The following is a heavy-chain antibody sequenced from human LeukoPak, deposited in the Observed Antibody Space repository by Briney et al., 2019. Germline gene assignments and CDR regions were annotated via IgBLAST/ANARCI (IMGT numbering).Heavy chain of an antibody. V-gene: IGHV3-30*18. Sequence: GGSLRLSCAASGFTFSSYGMHWVRQAPGKGLEWVALISHDISNKFYADSVKGRFTISRDNSKNTLFLQMNSLRAEDTAVYYCAKLPESTVFGYWGRGTLVTVSS. CDR2: ISHDISNK. CDR3: AKLPESTVFGY. CDR1: GFTFSSYG. J-gene: IGHJ4*02. D-gene: IGHD4-17*01.